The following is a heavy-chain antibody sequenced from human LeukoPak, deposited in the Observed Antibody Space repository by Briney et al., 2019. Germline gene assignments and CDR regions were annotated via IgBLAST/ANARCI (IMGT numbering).Heavy chain of an antibody. Sequence: SQTLSLTCTVSGGSISSGRYYWSWIRQPPGKGLEWIGYIFHSGSTYYNPSLKSRVTISVDRSKNQFSLNLTSVTAADTAVCYCARGSDIDYWGHGTLVTVSS. CDR1: GGSISSGRYY. D-gene: IGHD3-3*01. V-gene: IGHV4-30-2*01. J-gene: IGHJ4*01. CDR3: ARGSDIDY. CDR2: IFHSGST.